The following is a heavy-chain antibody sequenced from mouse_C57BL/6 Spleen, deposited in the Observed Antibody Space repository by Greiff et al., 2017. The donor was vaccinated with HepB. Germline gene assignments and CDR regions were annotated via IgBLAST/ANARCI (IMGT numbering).Heavy chain of an antibody. D-gene: IGHD2-1*01. CDR3: ARRDYYGNAWFAY. Sequence: QVQLKQPGAELVRPGSSVKLSCKASGYTFTSYWMDWVKQRPGQGLEWIGNIYPSDSETHYNQKFKDKATLTVDKSSSTAYMQLSSLTSEDSAVYYCARRDYYGNAWFAYWGQGTLVTVSA. CDR2: IYPSDSET. V-gene: IGHV1-61*01. J-gene: IGHJ3*01. CDR1: GYTFTSYW.